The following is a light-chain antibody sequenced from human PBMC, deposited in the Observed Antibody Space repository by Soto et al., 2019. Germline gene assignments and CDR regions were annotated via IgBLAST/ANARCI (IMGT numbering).Light chain of an antibody. Sequence: AIQVTQSPSSLSASVGDRVTITCRASQGIRNDLSWYQQKPGKAPKLLIYAASSLQTGVPSRFSGSGSGTDFTLTISSLQSEDFATYYCLQDYSFPRTFGGGTKVDSK. CDR1: QGIRND. CDR2: AAS. J-gene: IGKJ4*01. V-gene: IGKV1-6*02. CDR3: LQDYSFPRT.